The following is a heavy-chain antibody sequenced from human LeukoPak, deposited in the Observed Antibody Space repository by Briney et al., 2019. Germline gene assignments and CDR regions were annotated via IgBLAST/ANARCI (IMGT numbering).Heavy chain of an antibody. CDR2: INPSGGST. Sequence: ASVKVSCKASGYTFTSYYMHWVRQAPGQGLEWMGIINPSGGSTSYAQKFQGRVTMTRDMSTSTVYMELSSLRSEDTAVYYCARAGGIAVAGSKYYYYYHYMDVWGKGTTVTVSS. CDR1: GYTFTSYY. V-gene: IGHV1-46*01. CDR3: ARAGGIAVAGSKYYYYYHYMDV. J-gene: IGHJ6*03. D-gene: IGHD6-19*01.